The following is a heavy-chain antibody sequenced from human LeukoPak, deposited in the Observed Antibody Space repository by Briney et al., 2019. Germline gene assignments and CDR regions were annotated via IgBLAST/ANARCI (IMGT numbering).Heavy chain of an antibody. CDR1: GFTFSSYG. V-gene: IGHV3-30*18. CDR2: ISYDGSNK. J-gene: IGHJ4*02. Sequence: PGGSLRLSCAASGFTFSSYGMHWVRQAPGKGLEWVAVISYDGSNKYYADSVKGRFTISRDNSKNTLYLQMNSLRAEDTAVYYCAKPRYYDSSGYPRFGRGPIDYWGQGTLVTVSS. D-gene: IGHD3-22*01. CDR3: AKPRYYDSSGYPRFGRGPIDY.